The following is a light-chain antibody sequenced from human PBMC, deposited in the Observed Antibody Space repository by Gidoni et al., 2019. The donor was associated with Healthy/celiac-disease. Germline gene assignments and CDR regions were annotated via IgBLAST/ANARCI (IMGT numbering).Light chain of an antibody. Sequence: IQLTQSPSSLSASVGHRVTITCRASQGISSYLAWYQQKPGKAPKLLIYAASTLQSGVPSRFSGSGSGTDFTLTISSLQPEDFATYYCQQLNSYPLFTFGPGTKVDIK. CDR1: QGISSY. V-gene: IGKV1-9*01. CDR2: AAS. CDR3: QQLNSYPLFT. J-gene: IGKJ3*01.